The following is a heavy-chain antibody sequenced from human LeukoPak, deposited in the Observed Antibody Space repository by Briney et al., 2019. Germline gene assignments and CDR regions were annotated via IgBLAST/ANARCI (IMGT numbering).Heavy chain of an antibody. CDR3: ASIGYCSGGSCYTIDY. D-gene: IGHD2-15*01. CDR2: IYYSGST. CDR1: GGSISSSSYY. J-gene: IGHJ4*02. Sequence: PSETLSLTCTVSGGSISSSSYYWGWIRQPPGKGLEWIGSIYYSGSTYYNPSLKSRVTMSVDTSKNQFSLKLSSVTAADTAVYYCASIGYCSGGSCYTIDYWGQGTLDTVSS. V-gene: IGHV4-39*07.